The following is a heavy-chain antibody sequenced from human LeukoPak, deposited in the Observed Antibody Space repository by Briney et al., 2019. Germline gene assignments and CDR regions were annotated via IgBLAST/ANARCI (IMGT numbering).Heavy chain of an antibody. J-gene: IGHJ4*02. V-gene: IGHV4-34*01. Sequence: SETLSLTCAVYGGSFSGYYWSWIRQPPGKGLEWIGEINHSGSTNYNPSLKSRVTISVDTSKNQFSLKLSSVTAADTAVYYCARAPYDSSFDYWGQGTLVTVSS. CDR1: GGSFSGYY. CDR2: INHSGST. D-gene: IGHD3-22*01. CDR3: ARAPYDSSFDY.